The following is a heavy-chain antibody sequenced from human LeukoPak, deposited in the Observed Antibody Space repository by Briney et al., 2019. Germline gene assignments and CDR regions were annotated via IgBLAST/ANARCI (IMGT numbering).Heavy chain of an antibody. CDR1: GFTFSRSA. D-gene: IGHD3-22*01. CDR3: AKDGLYYDGSEHFYYFDS. CDR2: MFYNDGAP. J-gene: IGHJ4*02. V-gene: IGHV3-23*01. Sequence: GGSLRLSCAASGFTFSRSAMTWVRQGPGTGLEFVASMFYNDGAPYYADSVKGRVTISRDNSKNTLYLQMNCVRAEDTALYYCAKDGLYYDGSEHFYYFDSWGQGSLVTVSS.